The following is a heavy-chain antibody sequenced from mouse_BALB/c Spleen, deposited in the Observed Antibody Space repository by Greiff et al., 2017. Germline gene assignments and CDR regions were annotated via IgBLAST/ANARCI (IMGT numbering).Heavy chain of an antibody. CDR3: ARVRYDGDYAMDY. CDR2: IWAGGST. CDR1: GFSLTSYG. J-gene: IGHJ4*01. D-gene: IGHD2-14*01. Sequence: VQLVESGPGLVAPSQSLSITCTVSGFSLTSYGVHWVRQPPGKGLEWLGVIWAGGSTNYNSALMSRLSISKDNSKSQVFLKMNSLQTDDTAMYYCARVRYDGDYAMDYWGQGTSVTVSS. V-gene: IGHV2-9*02.